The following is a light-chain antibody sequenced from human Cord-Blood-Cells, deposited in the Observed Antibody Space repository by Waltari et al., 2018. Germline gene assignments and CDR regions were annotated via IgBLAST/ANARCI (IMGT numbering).Light chain of an antibody. CDR2: KDS. CDR3: QAWDSSTWV. CDR1: KLGDKY. J-gene: IGLJ1*01. V-gene: IGLV3-1*01. Sequence: SYQLTQPPSVSVSPGQTASITCSGDKLGDKYACWYQQKPGQSPVLVIYKDSKRPSGIPERFSGSNSGNTATLTISGTQAMDEADYYCQAWDSSTWVFGTGTKVTVL.